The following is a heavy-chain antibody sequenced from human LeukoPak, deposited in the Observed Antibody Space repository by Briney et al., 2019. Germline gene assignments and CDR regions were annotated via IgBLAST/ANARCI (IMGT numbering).Heavy chain of an antibody. J-gene: IGHJ6*04. CDR1: GFTFSTYT. D-gene: IGHD3-10*02. CDR2: ISSSGSTI. V-gene: IGHV3-48*04. CDR3: AERGITLIGGV. Sequence: GGSLRLSCAASGFTFSTYTMNWVRQAPGKGLEWVSYISSSGSTIYYADSVKGRFTISRDNAKNSLYLQMNSLRAEDSSVDYCAERGITLIGGVWGKGTTVTISS.